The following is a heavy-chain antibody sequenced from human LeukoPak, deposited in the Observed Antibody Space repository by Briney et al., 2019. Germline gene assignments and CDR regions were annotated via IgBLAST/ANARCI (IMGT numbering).Heavy chain of an antibody. D-gene: IGHD2-2*01. CDR3: AKVCSNQRAFDY. Sequence: PGGSLRLSCAASGFTFSSYAMSWVRQAPGKGLEWVSAISGSGGSTYYADSVKGRFTISRDNSKNTLYLQINSLRAEDTAVYYCAKVCSNQRAFDYWGQGTLVTVSS. V-gene: IGHV3-23*01. CDR2: ISGSGGST. J-gene: IGHJ4*02. CDR1: GFTFSSYA.